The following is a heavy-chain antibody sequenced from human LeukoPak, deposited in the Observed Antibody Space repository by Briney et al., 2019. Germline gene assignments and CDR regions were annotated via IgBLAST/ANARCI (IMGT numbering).Heavy chain of an antibody. J-gene: IGHJ3*02. Sequence: ASETLSLTCTVSGGSISSSSYYWGWIRQPPGKGLEWIGSIYCSGSTYYNPSLKSRVTISVDTSKNQFSLKLSSVTAADTAVYYCASVNSSGPTRGAFDIWGQGTMVTVSS. CDR1: GGSISSSSYY. CDR2: IYCSGST. V-gene: IGHV4-39*07. CDR3: ASVNSSGPTRGAFDI. D-gene: IGHD6-19*01.